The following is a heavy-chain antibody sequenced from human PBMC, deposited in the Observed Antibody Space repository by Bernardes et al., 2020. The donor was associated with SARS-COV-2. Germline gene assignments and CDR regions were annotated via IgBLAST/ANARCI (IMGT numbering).Heavy chain of an antibody. J-gene: IGHJ4*02. CDR2: ISSSSSYT. D-gene: IGHD3-16*01. Sequence: GSLRLSCAASGFTFSDYYMSWIRQAPGKGLEWVSYISSSSSYTNYADSVKGRFTISRDNAKNSLYLQMNSLRAEDTAVYYCARDGATEGIDYWGQGTLVTVSS. CDR1: GFTFSDYY. CDR3: ARDGATEGIDY. V-gene: IGHV3-11*06.